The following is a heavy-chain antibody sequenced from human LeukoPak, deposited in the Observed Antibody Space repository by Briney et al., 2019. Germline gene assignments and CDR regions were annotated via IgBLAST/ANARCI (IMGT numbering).Heavy chain of an antibody. CDR1: GFAVSNNY. V-gene: IGHV3-53*01. D-gene: IGHD3-10*01. CDR3: ARLRGNTMVEC. CDR2: IYNAVT. J-gene: IGHJ4*02. Sequence: PGGSLRLSCTASGFAVSNNYMSWVRQAPGKGLEWVSLIYNAVTYADSVKGRFTISRDDSKNTLNLQMNSLRADDTAVYYCARLRGNTMVECWGQGTLVTVSS.